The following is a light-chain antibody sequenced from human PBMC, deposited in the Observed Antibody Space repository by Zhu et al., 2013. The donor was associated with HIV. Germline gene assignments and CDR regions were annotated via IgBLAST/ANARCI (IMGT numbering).Light chain of an antibody. CDR3: QQSYTVPFT. CDR1: QSLGNR. J-gene: IGKJ4*01. V-gene: IGKV1-5*01. Sequence: DIQMTQSPSTLSAFVGDRVTVTCRASQSLGNRLAWYQHKAGKAPKLLIYDASSLETGVPSRFSGSGSGTDFTLTITSLQPEDFATYYCQQSYTVPFTFGGGTKVDI. CDR2: DAS.